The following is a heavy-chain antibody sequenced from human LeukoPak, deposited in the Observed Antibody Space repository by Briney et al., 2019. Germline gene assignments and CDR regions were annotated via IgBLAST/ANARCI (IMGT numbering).Heavy chain of an antibody. Sequence: GGSLRLSCIASGFTLSSYEMTWFRQAPGKGLEWVSSIGYSGSDTHYADSVKGRFTVSRDNSKNTLYLQLNSLRVEDTAIYYCARWGYNSGWYLDYWGQGALVTVYS. J-gene: IGHJ4*02. V-gene: IGHV3-23*01. D-gene: IGHD6-19*01. CDR3: ARWGYNSGWYLDY. CDR2: IGYSGSDT. CDR1: GFTLSSYE.